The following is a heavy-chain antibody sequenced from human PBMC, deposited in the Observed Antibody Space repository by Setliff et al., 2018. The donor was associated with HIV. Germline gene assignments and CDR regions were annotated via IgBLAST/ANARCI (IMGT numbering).Heavy chain of an antibody. V-gene: IGHV3-21*01. CDR2: ISASATYI. Sequence: GSLRLSCAASGFTFSNYSMNWVRQTLGKGLEWVSSISASATYIYCADSVKGRFTISRDNAENSLYLQMNSLRAEDTAVYYCARDNGRYFDRGWFDPWGQGALVTVSS. CDR3: ARDNGRYFDRGWFDP. J-gene: IGHJ5*02. CDR1: GFTFSNYS. D-gene: IGHD3-9*01.